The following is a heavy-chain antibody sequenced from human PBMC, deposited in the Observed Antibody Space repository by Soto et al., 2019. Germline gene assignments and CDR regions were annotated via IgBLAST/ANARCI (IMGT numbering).Heavy chain of an antibody. Sequence: SETLSLTCTVSGGSISSSSYYWGWIRQPPGKGLEWIGSIYYSGSTYYNPSLKSRVTISVDTSKNQFSLKLSSVTAADTAVYYCARHPLTHYDYVWGSYRFNWFDPWGQGTLVTVSS. CDR2: IYYSGST. CDR1: GGSISSSSYY. D-gene: IGHD3-16*02. CDR3: ARHPLTHYDYVWGSYRFNWFDP. V-gene: IGHV4-39*01. J-gene: IGHJ5*02.